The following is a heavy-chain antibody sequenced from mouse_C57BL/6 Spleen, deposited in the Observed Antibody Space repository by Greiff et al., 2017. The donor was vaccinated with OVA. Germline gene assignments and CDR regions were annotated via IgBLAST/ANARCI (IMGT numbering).Heavy chain of an antibody. D-gene: IGHD2-5*01. J-gene: IGHJ3*01. CDR2: INPGSGGT. Sequence: QVHVKQSGAELVRPGTSVKVSCKASGYAFTNYLIEWVKQRPGQGLEWIGVINPGSGGTNYNEKFKGKATLTADKSSSTAYMQLSSLTSEDSAVYFCARGASYYSNYDGFAYWGQGTLVTVSA. CDR3: ARGASYYSNYDGFAY. V-gene: IGHV1-54*01. CDR1: GYAFTNYL.